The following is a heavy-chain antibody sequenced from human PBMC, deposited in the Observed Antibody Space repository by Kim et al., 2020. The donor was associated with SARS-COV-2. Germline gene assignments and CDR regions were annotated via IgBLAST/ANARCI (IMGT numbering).Heavy chain of an antibody. CDR3: ARAGYSSSWFGAHNWFDP. Sequence: SETLSLTCAVYGGSFSGYYWSWIRQPPGKGLEWIGEINHSGSTNYNPSLKSRVTISVDTSKNQFSLKLSSVTAADTAVYYCARAGYSSSWFGAHNWFDPWGQGTLVTVSS. CDR1: GGSFSGYY. J-gene: IGHJ5*02. D-gene: IGHD6-13*01. V-gene: IGHV4-34*01. CDR2: INHSGST.